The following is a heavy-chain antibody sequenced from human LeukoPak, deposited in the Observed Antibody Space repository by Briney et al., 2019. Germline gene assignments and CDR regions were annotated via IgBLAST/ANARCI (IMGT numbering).Heavy chain of an antibody. CDR2: IYYSGSN. CDR3: ARDPAAAGTKSYFDY. CDR1: GGSISNYS. J-gene: IGHJ4*02. Sequence: PSETLSLTCTVSGGSISNYSWSWIRQPPGKGLEWIGYIYYSGSNNQNPSLKSRVAISVDTSKNQFSLKLTSVTAADTAVYYCARDPAAAGTKSYFDYWGQGTLVTVSS. V-gene: IGHV4-59*01. D-gene: IGHD6-13*01.